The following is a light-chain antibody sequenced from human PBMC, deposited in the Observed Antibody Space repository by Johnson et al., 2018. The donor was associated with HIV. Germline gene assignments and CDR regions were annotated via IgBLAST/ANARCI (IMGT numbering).Light chain of an antibody. CDR2: ENN. CDR3: GTWDSSLSVYV. Sequence: QSVLTQPPSVSAAPGQKVTISCSGSSSNIGNNYVSWYQQLPGRAPKLLIYENNKRPSGIPDRFSGSKSGPSATLGITGLQTGDEADYYCGTWDSSLSVYVFGTGTKVSVL. V-gene: IGLV1-51*02. CDR1: SSNIGNNY. J-gene: IGLJ1*01.